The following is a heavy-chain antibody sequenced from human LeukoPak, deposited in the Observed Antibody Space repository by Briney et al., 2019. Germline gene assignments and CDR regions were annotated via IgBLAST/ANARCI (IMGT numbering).Heavy chain of an antibody. CDR2: ISSSSSYI. V-gene: IGHV3-21*01. Sequence: GGSLRLSCAASGFTFSSYSMNWARQAPGKGLEWVSSISSSSSYIYYADSVKGRFTISRDNAKNSLYLQMNSLRAEDTAVYYCARDLSLASTVTTGGEDFDYWGQGTLVTVSS. CDR1: GFTFSSYS. J-gene: IGHJ4*02. D-gene: IGHD4-11*01. CDR3: ARDLSLASTVTTGGEDFDY.